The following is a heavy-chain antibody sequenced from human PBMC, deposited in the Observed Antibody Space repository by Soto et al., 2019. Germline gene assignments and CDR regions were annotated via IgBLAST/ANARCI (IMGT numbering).Heavy chain of an antibody. CDR1: GFTFSSYA. CDR3: ARLMIVVAPNDY. CDR2: ISYDGSNK. Sequence: GGSLRLSCAASGFTFSSYAMHWVRQAPGKGLEWVAVISYDGSNKYYADSVKGRFTISRDNSKNTLYLQMNSLRAEDTAVYYCARLMIVVAPNDYWGQGTLVTVSS. V-gene: IGHV3-30-3*01. J-gene: IGHJ4*02. D-gene: IGHD3-22*01.